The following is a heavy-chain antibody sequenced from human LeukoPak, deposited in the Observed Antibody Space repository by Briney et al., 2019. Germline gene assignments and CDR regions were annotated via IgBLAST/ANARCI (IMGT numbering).Heavy chain of an antibody. V-gene: IGHV4-61*02. CDR1: GGSISSGSYY. D-gene: IGHD3-3*01. CDR3: ARTLDFWSGYYLDY. Sequence: SETLSLTCTVSGGSISSGSYYWSWIRQPAGKGLEWIGRIYTSGSTNYNPSLKSRVTISVDTSKNQFSLKLSSVTAADTAVYYCARTLDFWSGYYLDYWGQGTLVTVSS. J-gene: IGHJ4*02. CDR2: IYTSGST.